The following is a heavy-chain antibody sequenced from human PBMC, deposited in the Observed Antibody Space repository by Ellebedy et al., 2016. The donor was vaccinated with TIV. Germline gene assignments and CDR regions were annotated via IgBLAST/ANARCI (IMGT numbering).Heavy chain of an antibody. J-gene: IGHJ4*02. CDR1: GYTFTSDY. CDR3: ARHRYSGTSTGP. Sequence: AASVKVSCKASGYTFTSDYMHWVRQAPGQGLEWVGWISAYNGNRNYAQRLQGRVTMTTDTSTTTVYMELRSLRSDDTAVYFCARHRYSGTSTGPWGQGTLVTVSS. V-gene: IGHV1-18*04. D-gene: IGHD1-26*01. CDR2: ISAYNGNR.